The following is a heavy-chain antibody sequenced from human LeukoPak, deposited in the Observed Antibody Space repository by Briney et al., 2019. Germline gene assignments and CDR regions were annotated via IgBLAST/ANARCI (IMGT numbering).Heavy chain of an antibody. J-gene: IGHJ4*02. CDR1: GYSISSGYY. Sequence: SETLFLTCTVYGYSISSGYYWGWIRQPPGKGLEWIGSIYHSGSTYYNPSLKSRVTISVDTSKNQFSLKLSSVTAADTAVYYCASLTVVPAAMPYYFDYWGQGTLVTVSS. CDR2: IYHSGST. D-gene: IGHD2-2*01. CDR3: ASLTVVPAAMPYYFDY. V-gene: IGHV4-38-2*02.